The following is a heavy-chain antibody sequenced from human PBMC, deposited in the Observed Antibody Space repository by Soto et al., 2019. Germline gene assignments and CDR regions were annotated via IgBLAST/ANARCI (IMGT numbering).Heavy chain of an antibody. CDR3: ARLPMGFYGDYDGPWDRGNYFDY. CDR2: IYPGDSDT. D-gene: IGHD4-17*01. Sequence: GESLKISCKGSGYSFTSYWIGWVRQMPGKGLEWMGIIYPGDSDTRYSPSFQGQVTISADRSISTAYLQWSSLKASDTAMYYCARLPMGFYGDYDGPWDRGNYFDYWGQGTLVTVSS. V-gene: IGHV5-51*01. CDR1: GYSFTSYW. J-gene: IGHJ4*02.